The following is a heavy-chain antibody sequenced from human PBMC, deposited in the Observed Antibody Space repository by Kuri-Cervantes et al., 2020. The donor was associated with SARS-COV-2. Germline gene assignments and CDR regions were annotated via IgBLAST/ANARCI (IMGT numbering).Heavy chain of an antibody. CDR3: ARGPTTTTVTKEDWVVFR. J-gene: IGHJ4*02. Sequence: SETLSLTCTVSGGSISSCYWSWIRQPAGKGLEWIGRIYTSGSTNYNPSLKSRVTMSVDTSKNQFSLKLSSVTAADTAVYYCARGPTTTTVTKEDWVVFRWGQGTLVTVSS. CDR2: IYTSGST. V-gene: IGHV4-4*07. CDR1: GGSISSCY. D-gene: IGHD4-17*01.